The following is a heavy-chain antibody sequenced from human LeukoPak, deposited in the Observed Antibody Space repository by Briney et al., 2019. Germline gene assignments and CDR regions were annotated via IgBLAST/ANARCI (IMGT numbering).Heavy chain of an antibody. V-gene: IGHV3-30*18. D-gene: IGHD4-17*01. J-gene: IGHJ5*02. CDR1: GFTFSSYG. Sequence: PGGSLRLSCAASGFTFSSYGMHWVRQAPGKGLEWVAVISYDGSNQYYADSVKGRFTISRDNSKNTLYLQVNSLRGADTAVYYCAKAHTVTTLYWFDPWGQGTLVTVSS. CDR2: ISYDGSNQ. CDR3: AKAHTVTTLYWFDP.